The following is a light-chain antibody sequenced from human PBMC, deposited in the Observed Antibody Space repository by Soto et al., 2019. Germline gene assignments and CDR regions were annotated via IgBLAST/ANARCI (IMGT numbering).Light chain of an antibody. Sequence: IVMTQSAATLSVSPGERATLSCRASQSVNSNYLAWYQQKNGQAPRLLIYGISKRATDIPDRFSGSGYGTEFNLTISSLQTEDFATYYCQQHGQWPITFGQGTRLEIK. CDR1: QSVNSN. CDR2: GIS. J-gene: IGKJ5*01. V-gene: IGKV3D-15*01. CDR3: QQHGQWPIT.